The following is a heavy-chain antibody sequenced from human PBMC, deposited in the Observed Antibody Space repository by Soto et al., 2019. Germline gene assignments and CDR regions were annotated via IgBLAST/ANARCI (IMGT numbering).Heavy chain of an antibody. Sequence: SETLSLTCAVYGGSFSGYYWSWIRQPPGKGLEWIGEINHSGSTNYNPSLKSRVTISVDTSKNQFSLKLSSVTAADTAVYYCARSVRYYDILTGYYTYYYMDVWGKGTTVTVSS. V-gene: IGHV4-34*01. CDR3: ARSVRYYDILTGYYTYYYMDV. CDR2: INHSGST. J-gene: IGHJ6*03. D-gene: IGHD3-9*01. CDR1: GGSFSGYY.